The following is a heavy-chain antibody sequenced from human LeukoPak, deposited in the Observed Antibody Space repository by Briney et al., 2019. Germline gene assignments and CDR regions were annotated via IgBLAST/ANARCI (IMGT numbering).Heavy chain of an antibody. CDR3: AKKIAAGTLSFDY. CDR1: GFTFSSYA. V-gene: IGHV3-23*01. J-gene: IGHJ4*02. Sequence: GGSLRLSCAASGFTFSSYAMSWVRQAPGKGLEWVSAIGSSGGDTNYAGSVKGRFTISRDNSKNTLYLQMNSLRAEDTAVYYCAKKIAAGTLSFDYWGQGTLVTVSS. D-gene: IGHD6-13*01. CDR2: IGSSGGDT.